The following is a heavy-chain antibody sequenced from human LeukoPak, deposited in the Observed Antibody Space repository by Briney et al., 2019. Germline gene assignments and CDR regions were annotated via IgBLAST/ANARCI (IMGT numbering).Heavy chain of an antibody. Sequence: GASVTVSCKASGYTFTSYYMHWVRQAPGQGLEWMGWISAYNGNTNYAQKLQGRVTMTTDTSTSTAYMELRSLRSDDTAVYYCARDSSGWSNFGYWGQGTLVTVSS. CDR1: GYTFTSYY. CDR2: ISAYNGNT. D-gene: IGHD6-19*01. V-gene: IGHV1-18*04. CDR3: ARDSSGWSNFGY. J-gene: IGHJ4*02.